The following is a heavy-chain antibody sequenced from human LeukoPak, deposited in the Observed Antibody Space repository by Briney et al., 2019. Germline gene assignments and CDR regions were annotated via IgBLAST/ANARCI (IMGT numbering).Heavy chain of an antibody. CDR2: INHSGST. CDR3: ARGVSSGWYKAFDI. D-gene: IGHD6-19*01. J-gene: IGHJ3*02. Sequence: PSETLSLTCAVYGGSFSGYYWSWIRQPPGKGLEWIGEINHSGSTSYNPSLKSRVTISVDTSKNQFSLKLSSVTAADTAVYYCARGVSSGWYKAFDIWGQGTMVTVSS. CDR1: GGSFSGYY. V-gene: IGHV4-34*01.